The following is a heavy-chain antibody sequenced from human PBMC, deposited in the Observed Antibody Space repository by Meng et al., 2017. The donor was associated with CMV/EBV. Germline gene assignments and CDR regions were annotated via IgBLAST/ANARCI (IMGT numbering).Heavy chain of an antibody. V-gene: IGHV3-11*06. CDR2: NSSSSSYI. CDR1: GFTFSDYY. Sequence: GESLKISCAASGFTFSDYYMSWIRQAPGKGLEWVSSNSSSSSYIYYADSVKGRFTISRDNAKNSLYLQMNSLRAEDTAVYYCARGDVVVVPAAISPYYYGMDVWGQGTTVTVSS. J-gene: IGHJ6*02. D-gene: IGHD2-2*02. CDR3: ARGDVVVVPAAISPYYYGMDV.